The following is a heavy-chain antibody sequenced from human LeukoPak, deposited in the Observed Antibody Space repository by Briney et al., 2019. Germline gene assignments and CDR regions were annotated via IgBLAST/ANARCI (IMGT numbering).Heavy chain of an antibody. V-gene: IGHV4-59*08. CDR2: IYYSGST. Sequence: PSETLSLTCTVSGGSIFSYYWCWIRQPPGKGLEWMGYIYYSGSTNYNPSLKSRVTMSVDTTKNQFSLKLSSVTAADTAVYYCASYLAAAGTFDYWGQGTLVTVSS. J-gene: IGHJ4*02. CDR1: GGSIFSYY. D-gene: IGHD6-13*01. CDR3: ASYLAAAGTFDY.